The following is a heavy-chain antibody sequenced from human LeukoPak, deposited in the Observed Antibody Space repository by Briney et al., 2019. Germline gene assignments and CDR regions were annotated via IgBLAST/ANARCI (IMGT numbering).Heavy chain of an antibody. J-gene: IGHJ4*02. V-gene: IGHV1-69*05. CDR3: ATPGTVTTGSFDY. CDR2: IIPIFGTA. D-gene: IGHD4-11*01. CDR1: GGTFSSYA. Sequence: GASVKVSCKASGGTFSSYAISWVRQAPGQGLEWMGGIIPIFGTANYAQKFQGRVTITTDESTSTAYMELSSLRSGDTAVYYCATPGTVTTGSFDYWGQGTLVTVSS.